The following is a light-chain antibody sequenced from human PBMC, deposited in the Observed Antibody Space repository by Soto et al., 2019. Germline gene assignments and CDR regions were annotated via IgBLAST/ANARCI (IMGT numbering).Light chain of an antibody. J-gene: IGKJ5*01. V-gene: IGKV3-11*01. CDR3: QQRSNWPPIT. CDR1: QSISGTF. Sequence: VLTQSPDTLSLPPGERATLSCRAGQSISGTFLNWYQQKPGQAPRLLIYDASNRATGIPARFSGSGSGTDFTPTISSLEPEDFAVYYCQQRSNWPPITFGQGTRLEIK. CDR2: DAS.